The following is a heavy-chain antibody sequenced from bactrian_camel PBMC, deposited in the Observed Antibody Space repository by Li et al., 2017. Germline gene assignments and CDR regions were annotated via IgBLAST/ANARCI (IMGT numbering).Heavy chain of an antibody. CDR3: AITCRVSEGGGGVRY. CDR2: VYSGGEPT. Sequence: VQLVESGGGSVQAGGSLRLSCAASGLTFVGGNCMGWFRQAPGREREGVAGVYSGGEPTYYDESVKGRFTISRDNRENTVYLQMNSLKPEDTAMYYCAITCRVSEGGGGVRYWGQGTQVTVS. V-gene: IGHV3S40*01. D-gene: IGHD3*01. J-gene: IGHJ4*01. CDR1: GLTFVGGNC.